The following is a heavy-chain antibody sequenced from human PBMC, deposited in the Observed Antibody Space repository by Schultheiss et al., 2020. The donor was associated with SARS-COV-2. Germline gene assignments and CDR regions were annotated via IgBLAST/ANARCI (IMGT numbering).Heavy chain of an antibody. CDR1: GFTFSSYA. Sequence: GESLKISCAASGFTFSSYAMTWVRQAPGKGLEWVSSVTGGGGSTYYADSVKGRFTISTDGSENTLYLQMNSLRAEDTAVYYCEGTNHHYYYYGMDVWGQGTTVTVSS. CDR3: EGTNHHYYYYGMDV. J-gene: IGHJ6*02. V-gene: IGHV3-23*01. CDR2: VTGGGGST. D-gene: IGHD1-14*01.